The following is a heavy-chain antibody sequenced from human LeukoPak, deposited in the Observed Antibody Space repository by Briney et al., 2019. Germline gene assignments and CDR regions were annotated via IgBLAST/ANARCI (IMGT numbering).Heavy chain of an antibody. CDR3: SKGLGLSYWYLDL. V-gene: IGHV3-23*01. D-gene: IGHD1-26*01. Sequence: ETLSLTCTVSGGSISSYYWSWVRQAPGKGLEWVSAISGSGDTTYFGDSVQGRFTISRDNSKSVLYLQMNTLRAEDTAVYYCSKGLGLSYWYLDLWGRGTLVTVSS. CDR1: GGSISSYY. CDR2: ISGSGDTT. J-gene: IGHJ2*01.